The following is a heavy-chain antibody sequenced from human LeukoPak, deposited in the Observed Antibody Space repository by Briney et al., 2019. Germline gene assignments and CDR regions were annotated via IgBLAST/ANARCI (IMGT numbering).Heavy chain of an antibody. D-gene: IGHD1-26*01. CDR2: IYYSGST. J-gene: IGHJ4*02. Sequence: SETLSLTCTVSGGSISSGDYYWSWIRQPPGKGLEWIGYIYYSGSTYYIPSLKSRVTMSVDTSKNQFSLKLSSVTAADTAVYYCARAPVYSGTYFDYWGQGTLVTVSS. V-gene: IGHV4-30-4*01. CDR1: GGSISSGDYY. CDR3: ARAPVYSGTYFDY.